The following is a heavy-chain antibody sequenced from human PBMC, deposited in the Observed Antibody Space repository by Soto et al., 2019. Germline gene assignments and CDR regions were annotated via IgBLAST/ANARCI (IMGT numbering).Heavy chain of an antibody. V-gene: IGHV3-48*03. CDR1: GFTFSSYD. D-gene: IGHD6-19*01. J-gene: IGHJ4*02. CDR2: ISGSGTSI. Sequence: GSRKPSCVASGFTFSSYDMNWVRQAPGEGPEWVPHISGSGTSIYYADSVRGRFTISRDNAKNSLYLQMNSLRAEDRAIYYCARGYTGGWSRGGYFDYWGQGTLVTVSS. CDR3: ARGYTGGWSRGGYFDY.